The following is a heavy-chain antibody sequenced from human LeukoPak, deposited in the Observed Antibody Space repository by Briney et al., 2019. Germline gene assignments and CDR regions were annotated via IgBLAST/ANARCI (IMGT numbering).Heavy chain of an antibody. CDR2: INPNSGGT. J-gene: IGHJ4*02. V-gene: IGHV1-2*02. CDR3: AREQYYYDSSGYYLTD. D-gene: IGHD3-22*01. CDR1: GYTFTGYY. Sequence: ASVKVSCKASGYTFTGYYMHWVRQAPGQGLEWMGWINPNSGGTNYAQKFQGRVTMTRDTSISTAHMELSRLRSDDTAVYYCAREQYYYDSSGYYLTDWGQGTLVTVSS.